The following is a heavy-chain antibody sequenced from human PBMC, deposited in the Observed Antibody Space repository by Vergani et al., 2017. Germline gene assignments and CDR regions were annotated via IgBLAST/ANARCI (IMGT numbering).Heavy chain of an antibody. CDR1: GASINNDFYY. CDR3: ARDNKQLRPRAFDL. V-gene: IGHV4-61*02. CDR2: IYVSGIT. J-gene: IGHJ3*01. D-gene: IGHD4-23*01. Sequence: QVQLQESGPGLVKPSQTLSLTCTVSGASINNDFYYWHWIRQPAGKGLEWIGRIYVSGITDYNSSLQSRVSMSVDTSKNQFSLTLTSLTAADTAVYYCARDNKQLRPRAFDLWGQGKMVTVSS.